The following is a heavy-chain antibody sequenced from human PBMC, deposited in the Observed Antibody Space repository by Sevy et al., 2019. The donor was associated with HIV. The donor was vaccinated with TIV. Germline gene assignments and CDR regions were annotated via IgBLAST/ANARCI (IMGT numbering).Heavy chain of an antibody. CDR3: ERQRGIVVRAFDN. V-gene: IGHV4-39*01. D-gene: IGHD2-21*01. CDR2: MFFSGNT. J-gene: IGHJ4*02. CDR1: GGSISRSSYD. Sequence: SETLSLTCTVSGGSISRSSYDWGWLRQPPGKGLEWIGRMFFSGNTYYNPSLKSRVTIVVDSPKNKISLRLTSVTAADAAVYYCERQRGIVVRAFDNWGQGTLVTVSS.